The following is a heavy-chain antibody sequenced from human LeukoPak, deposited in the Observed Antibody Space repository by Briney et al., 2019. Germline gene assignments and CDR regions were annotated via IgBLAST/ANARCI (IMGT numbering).Heavy chain of an antibody. CDR3: AKGGPYYDYPSDS. CDR2: ITWNSDDK. Sequence: HSGGSLRLSCAASGFIFDDYAMHWVRQVPGKGLEWVSAITWNSDDKVYADSVKGRFTISRDNAKNSLYLQMNSLRPEDTALYYCAKGGPYYDYPSDSWGLGTLVTVSS. CDR1: GFIFDDYA. V-gene: IGHV3-9*01. J-gene: IGHJ4*02. D-gene: IGHD3-16*01.